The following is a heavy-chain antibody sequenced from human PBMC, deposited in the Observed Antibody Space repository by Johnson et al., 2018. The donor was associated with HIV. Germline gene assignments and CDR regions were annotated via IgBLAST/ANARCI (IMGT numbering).Heavy chain of an antibody. Sequence: QVQLVESGGGLVKPGGSLRLSCAASGFSFSDYYMSWIRQAPGKGLEWVSYISGSGTNIYYADSVKGRFTISRDNATKSLFMHMNSLRAEDTAVYYVARASYYDGSADIWGQGTMVTVSS. CDR1: GFSFSDYY. CDR2: ISGSGTNI. CDR3: ARASYYDGSADI. J-gene: IGHJ3*02. D-gene: IGHD3-10*01. V-gene: IGHV3-11*04.